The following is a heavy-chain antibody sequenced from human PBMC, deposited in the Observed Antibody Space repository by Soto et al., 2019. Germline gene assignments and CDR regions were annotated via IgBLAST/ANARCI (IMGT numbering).Heavy chain of an antibody. CDR2: IRNKDNSYTT. CDR1: GFTFSDHF. J-gene: IGHJ4*02. D-gene: IGHD3-22*01. V-gene: IGHV3-72*01. Sequence: GGSLRLSCAASGFTFSDHFMDWVRQAPGKGLEWVGRIRNKDNSYTTQYAASVKDRFTISRDDSGNSLHLQMDSLKAEDTALYYCARETYYYDRGRYYFYLDYWGQGTLVTVSS. CDR3: ARETYYYDRGRYYFYLDY.